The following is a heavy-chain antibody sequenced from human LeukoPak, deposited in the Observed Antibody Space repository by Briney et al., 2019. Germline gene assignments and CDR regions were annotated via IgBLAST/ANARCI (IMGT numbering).Heavy chain of an antibody. D-gene: IGHD3-10*01. V-gene: IGHV3-23*01. CDR1: GFTFSRYA. J-gene: IGHJ4*02. CDR3: ARGREGSWLFDY. CDR2: ISTRVGST. Sequence: TGGSLRLSCAASGFTFSRYAISWVRQAPGKGLDWVSSISTRVGSTYYADSAKGRFTISRDNSKNTLYLQMNSLRAEDTAVYYCARGREGSWLFDYWGQGTLVTVSS.